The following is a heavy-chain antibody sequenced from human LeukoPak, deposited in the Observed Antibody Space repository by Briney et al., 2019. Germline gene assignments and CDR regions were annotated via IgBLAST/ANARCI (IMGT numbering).Heavy chain of an antibody. J-gene: IGHJ4*02. D-gene: IGHD3-10*01. V-gene: IGHV3-23*01. CDR2: ISGSGGST. CDR1: GFTFSSYG. CDR3: ARERTPKHYYGSGSFDRYFEY. Sequence: GGSLRLSCAASGFTFSSYGMSWVRQAPGKWLEWVSAISGSGGSTYYADSVKGRFTISRDNAKNSLYLQMNSLRAEDTAVYYCARERTPKHYYGSGSFDRYFEYWGQGTLVTVSS.